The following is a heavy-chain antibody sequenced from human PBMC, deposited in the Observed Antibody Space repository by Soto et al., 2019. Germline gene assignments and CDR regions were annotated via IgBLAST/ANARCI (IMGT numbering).Heavy chain of an antibody. J-gene: IGHJ6*02. CDR3: AKNVWGITIFRGMDV. V-gene: IGHV3-23*01. CDR2: VSGGGGTT. Sequence: GGSLRLSCAASGFTFASYAMSWVRQAPGKGLEWVSAVSGGGGTTYYADSVKGRFTISRDNSKNTPYLQMNSLRAEDTAVYYCAKNVWGITIFRGMDVWGQGTTVTXSS. D-gene: IGHD3-9*01. CDR1: GFTFASYA.